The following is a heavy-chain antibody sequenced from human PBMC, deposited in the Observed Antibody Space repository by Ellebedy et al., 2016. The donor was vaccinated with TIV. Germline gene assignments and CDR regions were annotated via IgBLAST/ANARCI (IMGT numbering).Heavy chain of an antibody. J-gene: IGHJ4*02. D-gene: IGHD6-19*01. V-gene: IGHV1-46*04. CDR2: INPSVGST. Sequence: AASVKVSCKASGYTFPSYFMHWVRHPPGQGLEWMGIINPSVGSTTYAQKLQGRVTMTRDTSTSTVYMELSSLRSEDTAVYYCARARSSGWLHTPDYWGQGTLVTVSS. CDR3: ARARSSGWLHTPDY. CDR1: GYTFPSYF.